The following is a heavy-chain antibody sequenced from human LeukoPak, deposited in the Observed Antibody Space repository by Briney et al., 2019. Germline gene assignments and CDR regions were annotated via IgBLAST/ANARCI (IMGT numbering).Heavy chain of an antibody. Sequence: PGGSLRLSCAASGFTFSSYAMNWVRQAPGKGLEWVANIKQDGSEKYYVDSVKGRFTISRDNAKNSLYLQMNSLRAEDTAVYYCARRIAAAGTIYYYYYMDVWGKGTTVTVSS. CDR1: GFTFSSYA. J-gene: IGHJ6*03. CDR3: ARRIAAAGTIYYYYYMDV. V-gene: IGHV3-7*01. CDR2: IKQDGSEK. D-gene: IGHD6-13*01.